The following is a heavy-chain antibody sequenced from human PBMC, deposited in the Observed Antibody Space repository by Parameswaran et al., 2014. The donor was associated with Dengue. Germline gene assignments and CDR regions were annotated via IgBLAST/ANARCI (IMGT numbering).Heavy chain of an antibody. V-gene: IGHV4-30-2*01. CDR3: VREENYYYYMDV. Sequence: VRQAPGKGLEWIGYIYHSGSTYYNPSLKSRVTISVDRSKNQFSLKLSSVTAADTAVYYCVREENYYYYMDVWGKGTTVTVSS. CDR2: IYHSGST. J-gene: IGHJ6*03.